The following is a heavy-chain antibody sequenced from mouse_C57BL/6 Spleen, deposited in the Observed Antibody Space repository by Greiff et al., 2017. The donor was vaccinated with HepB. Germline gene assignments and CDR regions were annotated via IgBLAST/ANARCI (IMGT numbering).Heavy chain of an antibody. V-gene: IGHV5-6*01. CDR3: ARTGTDAMDY. CDR1: GFTFSSYG. CDR2: ISTGGSNT. J-gene: IGHJ4*01. D-gene: IGHD4-1*01. Sequence: EVQGVESGGDLVKPGGSLKLSCAASGFTFSSYGMSCVRQTPDKRLEWVATISTGGSNTYYPDSVKGRFTISRDNAKNTLYLQMSSLKSEDTAMYYCARTGTDAMDYWGQGTSVTVSS.